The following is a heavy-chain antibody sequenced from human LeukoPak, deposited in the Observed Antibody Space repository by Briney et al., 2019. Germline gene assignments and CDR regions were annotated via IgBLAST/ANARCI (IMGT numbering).Heavy chain of an antibody. J-gene: IGHJ4*02. V-gene: IGHV4-4*07. CDR3: AGNNWNYGILDY. Sequence: SETLSLTCTVSGCSISSYYWSWVRQPAGKGLEWIGRIYISGSGSTNYNPSLKSRVTMSVDTYKKQFFLMLSSMTAAATAVYYFAGNNWNYGILDYWGQGTLVTVSS. D-gene: IGHD1-7*01. CDR1: GCSISSYY. CDR2: IYISGSGST.